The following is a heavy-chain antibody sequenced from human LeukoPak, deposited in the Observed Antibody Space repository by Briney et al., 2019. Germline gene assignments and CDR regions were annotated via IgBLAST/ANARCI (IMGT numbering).Heavy chain of an antibody. J-gene: IGHJ6*03. D-gene: IGHD1-26*01. CDR1: GFTFSSYS. Sequence: GGSLRLSCAASGFTFSSYSMNWVRQAPGKGLEWLSYISSNSRTIYYADSVQGRFTISRDNAKNSLYLQMNSLRDEDTAVYYCARGKEWELLERGYYYYYYMDVWGKGTTVTVSS. CDR3: ARGKEWELLERGYYYYYYMDV. CDR2: ISSNSRTI. V-gene: IGHV3-48*02.